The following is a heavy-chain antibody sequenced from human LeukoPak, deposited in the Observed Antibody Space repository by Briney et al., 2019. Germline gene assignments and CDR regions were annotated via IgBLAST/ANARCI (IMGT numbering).Heavy chain of an antibody. CDR2: IYSGGST. CDR1: GFTVSSNY. CDR3: ARYLNSGPEDF. Sequence: QPGGSLRLSCAASGFTVSSNYMSWVRQAPGKGLEWVSVIYSGGSTYYADSVKGRFTISRDNAKNSLFLQMNSLRVDDTAIYYCARYLNSGPEDFWGQGTLVTVSS. D-gene: IGHD1-26*01. J-gene: IGHJ4*02. V-gene: IGHV3-66*01.